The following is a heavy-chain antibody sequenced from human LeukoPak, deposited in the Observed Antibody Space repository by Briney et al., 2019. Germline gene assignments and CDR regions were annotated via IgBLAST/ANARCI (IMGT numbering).Heavy chain of an antibody. CDR1: GGSISSSSYY. Sequence: SETLSLTCTVSGGSISSSSYYWGWIRQPPGKALEWIGHIFYSGSTYYSPSFKSRVTISLGKPRNHFFSKLNSLTAPDTACVLCAKSNGYGLRDIWGRGTIVTVS. V-gene: IGHV4-39*07. CDR2: IFYSGST. D-gene: IGHD3-22*01. CDR3: AKSNGYGLRDI. J-gene: IGHJ3*02.